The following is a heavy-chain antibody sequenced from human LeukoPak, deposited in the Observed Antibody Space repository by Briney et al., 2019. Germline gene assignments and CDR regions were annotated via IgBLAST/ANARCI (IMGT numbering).Heavy chain of an antibody. V-gene: IGHV4-34*01. CDR3: ARGSGHCSGGSCYGDY. Sequence: KPSETPSLTCTVSGGSISSYYWSWIRQPPGKGLEWIGEINHSGSTNYNPSLKSRVTISVDTSKNQFSLKLSSVTAADTAVYYCARGSGHCSGGSCYGDYWGQGTLVTVSS. J-gene: IGHJ4*02. CDR2: INHSGST. D-gene: IGHD2-15*01. CDR1: GGSISSYY.